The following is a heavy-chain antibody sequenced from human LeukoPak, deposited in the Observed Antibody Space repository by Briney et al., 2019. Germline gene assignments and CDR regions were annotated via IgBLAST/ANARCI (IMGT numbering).Heavy chain of an antibody. CDR1: GGTFSSFA. V-gene: IGHV1-69*04. CDR3: ARGGHYDVDAMDV. CDR2: IIPFLGIP. Sequence: GASVKVSCKAFGGTFSSFAISWVRQAPGQGLEWMGRIIPFLGIPKYAQKFQDRVTITVDRSTSIAYMELRSLRSEDTAVYYCARGGHYDVDAMDVWGQGTTVTVSS. J-gene: IGHJ6*02. D-gene: IGHD3-22*01.